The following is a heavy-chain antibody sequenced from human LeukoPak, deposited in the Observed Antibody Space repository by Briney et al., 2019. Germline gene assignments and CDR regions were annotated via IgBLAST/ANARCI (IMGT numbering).Heavy chain of an antibody. CDR3: ARKLHVVVVAATDPYNWFDP. J-gene: IGHJ5*02. CDR1: GYTFTSYY. V-gene: IGHV1-46*01. D-gene: IGHD2-15*01. Sequence: ASVKVSCKASGYTFTSYYMHWVRQAPGQGLEWMGIINPSGGSTSYAQKFQGRVTMTRDMSTSTVYMELSSLRSEDTAVYYCARKLHVVVVAATDPYNWFDPWGQGTLVTVSS. CDR2: INPSGGST.